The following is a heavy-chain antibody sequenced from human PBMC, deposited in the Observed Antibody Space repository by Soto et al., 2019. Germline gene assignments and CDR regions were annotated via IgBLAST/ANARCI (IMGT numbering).Heavy chain of an antibody. CDR2: ISGSGGST. CDR1: GFTFSSYA. Sequence: EVQLLESGGGLVHPGGSLRLSCAASGFTFSSYAMSWVRQAPGKGLEWVSAISGSGGSTYYADSVKGRFTISRDNSKNTMYLQMNSLRSEDTALYYCAKALHSSTSCYMDSCYYYMDVWGTGTTVTVSS. J-gene: IGHJ6*03. V-gene: IGHV3-23*01. CDR3: AKALHSSTSCYMDSCYYYMDV. D-gene: IGHD2-2*02.